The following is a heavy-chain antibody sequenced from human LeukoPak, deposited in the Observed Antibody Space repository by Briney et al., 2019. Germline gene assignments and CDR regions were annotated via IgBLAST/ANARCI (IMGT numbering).Heavy chain of an antibody. CDR3: ARLYLPATRFDY. V-gene: IGHV4-59*02. D-gene: IGHD5-24*01. Sequence: SETLSLTCTVSGGSVSSYYWSWIRQPPGKGLEWIGYMYYSGSTNYNPSLKSRVTISIDTSKNQFSLKLNSVTAADTAVYYCARLYLPATRFDYWGQGTLATVSS. CDR2: MYYSGST. CDR1: GGSVSSYY. J-gene: IGHJ4*02.